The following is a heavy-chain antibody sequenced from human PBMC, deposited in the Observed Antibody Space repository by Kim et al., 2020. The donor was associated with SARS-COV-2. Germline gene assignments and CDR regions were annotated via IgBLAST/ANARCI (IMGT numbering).Heavy chain of an antibody. CDR3: ARESVYGDFAYYYYGMDV. CDR2: ISAYNGNT. Sequence: ASVKVSCKASGYTFTSYGISWVRQAPGQGLEWMGWISAYNGNTNYAQKLQGRVTMTTDTSTSTAYMELRSLRSDDTAVYYCARESVYGDFAYYYYGMDVWGQGTTVTVSS. CDR1: GYTFTSYG. D-gene: IGHD4-17*01. V-gene: IGHV1-18*04. J-gene: IGHJ6*02.